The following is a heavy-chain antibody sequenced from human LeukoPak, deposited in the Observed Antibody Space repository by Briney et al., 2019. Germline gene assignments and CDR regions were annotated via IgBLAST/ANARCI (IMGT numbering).Heavy chain of an antibody. CDR1: GYTFTSHY. J-gene: IGHJ5*02. Sequence: ASVKVSCKASGYTFTSHYMHWVRQAPGQGLEWMGIINPSGGSTSYAQKFQGRVTMTRDTSTSTVYMELSSLRSEDTAVYYCAREYGSGSQTAEDWFDPWGQGTLVTVSS. CDR3: AREYGSGSQTAEDWFDP. D-gene: IGHD3-10*01. CDR2: INPSGGST. V-gene: IGHV1-46*01.